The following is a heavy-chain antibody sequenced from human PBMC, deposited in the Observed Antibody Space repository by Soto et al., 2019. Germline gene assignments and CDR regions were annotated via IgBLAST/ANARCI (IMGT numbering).Heavy chain of an antibody. D-gene: IGHD6-13*01. Sequence: QVQLVQSGAEVTKPGSSVKVSCKASGGTFSSYTISWVRQAPGQGLEWMGRIIPILGIANYAQKFQGRVTITADKSTSTAYMELSSLRSEDTAVDYWARDGEQQRMPLDPWGQGTLVTVSS. CDR2: IIPILGIA. CDR3: ARDGEQQRMPLDP. J-gene: IGHJ5*02. CDR1: GGTFSSYT. V-gene: IGHV1-69*08.